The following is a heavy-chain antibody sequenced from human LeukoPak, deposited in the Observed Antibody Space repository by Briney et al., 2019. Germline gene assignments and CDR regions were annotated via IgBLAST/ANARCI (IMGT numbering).Heavy chain of an antibody. CDR3: AGASYSGSYYGFDY. CDR2: ISGSGGST. J-gene: IGHJ4*02. D-gene: IGHD1-26*01. CDR1: GFTFSSYA. Sequence: GGSLRLSCAASGFTFSSYAMSWVRQAPGKGLEWVSAISGSGGSTYYADSVKGRFTISRDNTKNTLYLQMNSLRAEDTAVYYCAGASYSGSYYGFDYWGQGTLVTVSS. V-gene: IGHV3-23*01.